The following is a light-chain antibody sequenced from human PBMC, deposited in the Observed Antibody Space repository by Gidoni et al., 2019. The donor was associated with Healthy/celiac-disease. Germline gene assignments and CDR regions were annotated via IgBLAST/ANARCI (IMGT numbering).Light chain of an antibody. Sequence: DIQMTQSPSTLSASVGDRVTIICRASQSISSWLAWYQQKPGKAPKLLIYKASSLESGVPSRFSGSGSGTEFTLTISSLQPVDFATYYCQQYNSYSRTFGQGTKVEIK. J-gene: IGKJ1*01. V-gene: IGKV1-5*03. CDR2: KAS. CDR1: QSISSW. CDR3: QQYNSYSRT.